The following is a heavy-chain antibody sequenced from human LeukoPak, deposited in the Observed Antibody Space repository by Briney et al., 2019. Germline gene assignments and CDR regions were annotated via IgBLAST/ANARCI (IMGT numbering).Heavy chain of an antibody. D-gene: IGHD4-11*01. CDR2: ISYDGSNK. CDR3: ARGLQYY. V-gene: IGHV3-30-3*01. CDR1: GFTFSSYA. J-gene: IGHJ4*02. Sequence: GSLRLSCAASGFTFSSYAMHWVRQAPGKGLEWVAVISYDGSNKYYADSVKGRFTISRDNSKNTLYLQMNSLRAEDTAVYYCARGLQYYWGQGTLVTVSS.